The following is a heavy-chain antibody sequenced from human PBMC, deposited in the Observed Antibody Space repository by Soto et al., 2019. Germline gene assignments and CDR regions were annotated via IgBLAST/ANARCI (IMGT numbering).Heavy chain of an antibody. CDR2: IDPSDSYT. V-gene: IGHV5-10-1*01. J-gene: IGHJ6*02. CDR1: GYSFTSYW. CDR3: AREGNLEYSSSSSGYYXXYYGMDV. D-gene: IGHD6-6*01. Sequence: GESLKISCKGSGYSFTSYWXSWVRQMPGKGLEWMGRIDPSDSYTNDSPSFQGHVTISADKSISTAYLQWSSLKASDTAMYYCAREGNLEYSSSSSGYYXXYYGMDVWGQGTTVTVSS.